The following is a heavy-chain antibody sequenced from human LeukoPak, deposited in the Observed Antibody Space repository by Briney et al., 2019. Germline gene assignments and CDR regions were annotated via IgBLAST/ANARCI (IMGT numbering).Heavy chain of an antibody. J-gene: IGHJ1*01. CDR2: INHSGST. V-gene: IGHV4-34*01. CDR1: GGSFSGYY. Sequence: SETLSLTCAVYGGSFSGYYWSRIRQPPGKGLEWIGEINHSGSTNYNPSLKSRVTISVDTSKNQFSLKLSSVTAADTAVYYCARPRSSSWTFQHWGQGTLVTVSS. D-gene: IGHD6-13*01. CDR3: ARPRSSSWTFQH.